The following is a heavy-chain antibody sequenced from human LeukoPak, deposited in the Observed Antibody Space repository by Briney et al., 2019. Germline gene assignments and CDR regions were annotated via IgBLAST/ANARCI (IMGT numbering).Heavy chain of an antibody. CDR2: ISGSGGST. D-gene: IGHD3-3*01. V-gene: IGHV3-23*01. CDR1: GFTFSSYA. CDR3: AKDAREWLPYYYYGMDV. Sequence: GGSLRLSCAASGFTFSSYAMSWVRQAPGKGLEWVSAISGSGGSTYYADSVKGRFTISRDNSKNTLYLQMNSLRAEDTAVYYCAKDAREWLPYYYYGMDVWGQGTTVTVSS. J-gene: IGHJ6*02.